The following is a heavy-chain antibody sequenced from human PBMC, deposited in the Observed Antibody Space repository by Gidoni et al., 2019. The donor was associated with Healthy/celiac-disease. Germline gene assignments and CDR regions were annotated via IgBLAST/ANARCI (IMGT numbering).Heavy chain of an antibody. CDR2: ISSRSSTI. V-gene: IGHV3-48*01. Sequence: EVQLVESGGGLVQPWGSLRLSCAASGFTFSRYSINWVRQPPGKGLEWVSYISSRSSTIYYADSVKGRFTISRDNAKNSLYLQMNSLRAEDTAVYYCARDHSGDFGVVAATWNANYYYGMDVWGQGTTVTVSS. CDR3: ARDHSGDFGVVAATWNANYYYGMDV. CDR1: GFTFSRYS. D-gene: IGHD2-15*01. J-gene: IGHJ6*02.